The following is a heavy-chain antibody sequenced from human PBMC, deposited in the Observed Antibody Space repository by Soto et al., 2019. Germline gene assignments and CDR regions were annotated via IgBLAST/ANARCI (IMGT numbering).Heavy chain of an antibody. Sequence: QVQLQQWGAGLLKPSETLSLTCAVYGGSLSRWYWSWVRQPPARGLEWIGEINHGGSTRYKTSLKSPVTMSVDTSKNQFSLRLTAVTGADAAVDYCASISDHGGFDYWGQGILVTVSS. CDR2: INHGGST. J-gene: IGHJ4*02. D-gene: IGHD1-20*01. CDR1: GGSLSRWY. V-gene: IGHV4-34*01. CDR3: ASISDHGGFDY.